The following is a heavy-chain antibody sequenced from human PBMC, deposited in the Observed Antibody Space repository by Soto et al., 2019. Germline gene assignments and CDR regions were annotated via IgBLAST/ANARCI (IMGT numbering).Heavy chain of an antibody. D-gene: IGHD2-8*01. CDR3: ARMYGYYFDY. J-gene: IGHJ4*02. V-gene: IGHV3-33*01. CDR1: GFTFSSHG. CDR2: IWYDGSNK. Sequence: LRLCCAASGFTFSSHGIHWVRQAPGKWLEWVAVIWYDGSNKYYPDSVKGRFTISRDNSKNTVYLQMNSLRAEDTAVYYCARMYGYYFDYWGQGTLVTVSS.